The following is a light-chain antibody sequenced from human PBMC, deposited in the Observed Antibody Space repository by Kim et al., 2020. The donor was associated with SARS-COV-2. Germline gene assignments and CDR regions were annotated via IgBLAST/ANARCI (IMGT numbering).Light chain of an antibody. V-gene: IGLV2-14*01. J-gene: IGLJ2*01. Sequence: LTQPASVSGSPGQSITISCTGTSSDIGAYNYVSWYQQHPGKAPKLMIYDVSKRPSGVSNRFSGSKSGNTASLTISGLQAEDEADYYCTSYTSSTTFEVFGGGTQLTVL. CDR2: DVS. CDR3: TSYTSSTTFEV. CDR1: SSDIGAYNY.